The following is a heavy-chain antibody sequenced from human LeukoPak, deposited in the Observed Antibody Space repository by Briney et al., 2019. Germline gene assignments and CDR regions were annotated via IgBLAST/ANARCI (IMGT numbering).Heavy chain of an antibody. CDR3: AREDPLVAARGLDY. Sequence: KSSETLSLTCTVSGGSISSYFWNWIRQPAGKGLEWIGRIYSTGTTNYNTTLKSRLTMSIDTSKNQFSLRLSSVTAADTAAYYCAREDPLVAARGLDYWGQGTLVTVSS. J-gene: IGHJ4*02. V-gene: IGHV4-4*07. CDR2: IYSTGTT. CDR1: GGSISSYF. D-gene: IGHD2-15*01.